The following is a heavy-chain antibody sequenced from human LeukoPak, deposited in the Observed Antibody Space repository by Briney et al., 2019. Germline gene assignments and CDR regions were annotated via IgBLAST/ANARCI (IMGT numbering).Heavy chain of an antibody. CDR2: INPDGRDT. V-gene: IGHV3-7*03. J-gene: IGHJ1*01. CDR3: TSWGDTTAEYFQR. D-gene: IGHD2-21*02. Sequence: GRSLRLSCAASGFTFSSYAMHWVRQAPGKGLEWVAHINPDGRDTYYVDSVKGRFTISRDSAQNSMYQQMNSLRVEDTAVYYCTSWGDTTAEYFQRWGQGTLVTVSS. CDR1: GFTFSSYA.